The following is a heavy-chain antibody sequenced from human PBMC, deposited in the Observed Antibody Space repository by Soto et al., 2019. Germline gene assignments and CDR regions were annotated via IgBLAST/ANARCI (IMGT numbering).Heavy chain of an antibody. V-gene: IGHV1-3*01. D-gene: IGHD6-19*01. CDR3: ARVSGISVAEV. Sequence: QVQLVQSGAEVKKPGASVKVSCEASGYTFTSYAMHWVRQAPGQRLEWMGWINAGNGNTKYSQKFQGRVTITRDTSASTAYMELSSLRSEDTAVYYCARVSGISVAEVWGQGTLVTVSS. CDR1: GYTFTSYA. CDR2: INAGNGNT. J-gene: IGHJ4*02.